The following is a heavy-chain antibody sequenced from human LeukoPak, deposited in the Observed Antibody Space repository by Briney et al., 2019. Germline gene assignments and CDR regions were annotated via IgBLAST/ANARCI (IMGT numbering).Heavy chain of an antibody. V-gene: IGHV3-23*01. Sequence: GGSLRLSCAVSGFMFSNYAMTWVRQAPGKGLEWVSTITGSGDSTYYADSVKGRFSISRDNSKNTLYLRMNSLRAEDTAAYYCAKVPSEEGYSGYDRLPDYYYYMDVWGKGTTVTVSS. CDR3: AKVPSEEGYSGYDRLPDYYYYMDV. D-gene: IGHD5-12*01. J-gene: IGHJ6*03. CDR1: GFMFSNYA. CDR2: ITGSGDST.